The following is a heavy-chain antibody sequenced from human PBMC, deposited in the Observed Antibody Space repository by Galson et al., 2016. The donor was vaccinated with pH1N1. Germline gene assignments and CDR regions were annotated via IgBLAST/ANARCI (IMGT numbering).Heavy chain of an antibody. D-gene: IGHD3-10*01. Sequence: SVKVSCKASGGIFRSNAITWVRQAPGQGLEWMGKIIAIFGTPNYAQKFQGRVTITADDSTSTVFLELSSLRSEDTAVYYCARNDEYYGSGSYDYWGQGTLVTVSS. V-gene: IGHV1-69*13. CDR3: ARNDEYYGSGSYDY. CDR2: IIAIFGTP. J-gene: IGHJ4*02. CDR1: GGIFRSNA.